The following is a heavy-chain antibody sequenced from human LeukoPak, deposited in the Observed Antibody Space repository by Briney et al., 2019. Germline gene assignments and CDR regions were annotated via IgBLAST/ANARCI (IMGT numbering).Heavy chain of an antibody. CDR1: GGSISSGSYY. CDR3: ARAEEIMITFGGVIVPYYFDY. V-gene: IGHV4-61*01. Sequence: SQTLSLTCTVAGGSISSGSYYWSWIRQPPGKGLEWIGYIYYSGSTYYNPSLKSRVTISVDTSKNQFSLKLSSVTAADTAVYYCARAEEIMITFGGVIVPYYFDYWGQGTLVTVSS. CDR2: IYYSGST. J-gene: IGHJ4*02. D-gene: IGHD3-16*02.